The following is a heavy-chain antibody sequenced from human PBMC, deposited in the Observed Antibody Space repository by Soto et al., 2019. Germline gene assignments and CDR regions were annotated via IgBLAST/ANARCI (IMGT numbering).Heavy chain of an antibody. Sequence: ASVNVSCKASGGTFSSYAIRWLRQAPGQGLQWMAWISAYNGNTNYAQNFQGRVTMTTNTSTNTAYLELRSLRFDDTAVYYCARGANNYGMDVWGQGTTVTVSS. CDR1: GGTFSSYA. CDR2: ISAYNGNT. J-gene: IGHJ6*02. CDR3: ARGANNYGMDV. V-gene: IGHV1-18*01.